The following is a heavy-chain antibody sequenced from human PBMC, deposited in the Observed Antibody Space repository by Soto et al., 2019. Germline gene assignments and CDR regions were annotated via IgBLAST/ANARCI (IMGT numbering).Heavy chain of an antibody. CDR1: GGTFSSYA. CDR3: ARDGGSGWHAPYYYYYGMDV. J-gene: IGHJ6*02. V-gene: IGHV1-69*13. Sequence: GASVKVSCKASGGTFSSYAISWVRQAPGQGLEWMGGIITIFGTANYAQKFQGRVTITADESTSTAYMELSSLRSEDTAVYYCARDGGSGWHAPYYYYYGMDVWGQGTTVTVSS. D-gene: IGHD6-19*01. CDR2: IITIFGTA.